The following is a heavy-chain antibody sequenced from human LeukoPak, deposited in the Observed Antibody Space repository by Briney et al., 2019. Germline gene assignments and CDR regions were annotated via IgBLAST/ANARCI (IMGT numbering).Heavy chain of an antibody. CDR1: NYSISSGYY. CDR3: ARIRMITFGGVIVRTYYFDY. D-gene: IGHD3-16*02. Sequence: PSETLSLTCAVSNYSISSGYYWGWIRQPPGKGLEWIGSIYHRGNTYYNPSFESRVTISVDTSKNQFSLKLSSVTAADTAVYYCARIRMITFGGVIVRTYYFDYWGQGTLVIVSS. V-gene: IGHV4-38-2*01. CDR2: IYHRGNT. J-gene: IGHJ4*02.